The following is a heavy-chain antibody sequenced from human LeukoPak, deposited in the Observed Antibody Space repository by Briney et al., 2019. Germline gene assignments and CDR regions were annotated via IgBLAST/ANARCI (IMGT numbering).Heavy chain of an antibody. CDR2: IIPIFGTA. V-gene: IGHV1-69*13. Sequence: ASVKVSCKASGGTFSSYAISWVRQAPGQGLEWMGGIIPIFGTANYAQKFQGRVTITADESTGTAYMELSSLRSEDTAVYYCASGYSYGTTAFDYWGQGTLVTVSS. CDR1: GGTFSSYA. D-gene: IGHD5-18*01. CDR3: ASGYSYGTTAFDY. J-gene: IGHJ4*02.